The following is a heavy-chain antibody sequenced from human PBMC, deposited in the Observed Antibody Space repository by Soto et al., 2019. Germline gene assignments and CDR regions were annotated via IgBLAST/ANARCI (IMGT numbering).Heavy chain of an antibody. CDR2: IYFRGNT. CDR3: AREGGSYDSGGYLIRGAFDI. Sequence: SETLSLTCSVSGDSISRIDYYWTWIRQHPEKGLEWIGNIYFRGNTYYSPSLESRLTISVDTSKNQFSLKLTSVTATDTAVYYCAREGGSYDSGGYLIRGAFDIWGQGTMVTVSS. CDR1: GDSISRIDYY. J-gene: IGHJ3*02. V-gene: IGHV4-31*03. D-gene: IGHD3-22*01.